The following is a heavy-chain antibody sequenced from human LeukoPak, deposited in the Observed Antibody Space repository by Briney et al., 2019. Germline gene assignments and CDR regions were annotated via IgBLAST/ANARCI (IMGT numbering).Heavy chain of an antibody. CDR1: GFTYSSYW. CDR2: IKEDGSEK. V-gene: IGHV3-7*01. Sequence: PGGSLRLSCAASGFTYSSYWMSWVPQAPGKGLEWVANIKEDGSEKYYVDSVKGRFTISRDNAKNSLYLQMNSLRAEDTAVFFCARVGSGWYAWDYWGQGTLVTVSS. CDR3: ARVGSGWYAWDY. D-gene: IGHD6-19*01. J-gene: IGHJ4*02.